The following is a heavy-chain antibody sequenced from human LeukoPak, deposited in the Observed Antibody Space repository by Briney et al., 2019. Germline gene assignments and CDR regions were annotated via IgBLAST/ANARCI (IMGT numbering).Heavy chain of an antibody. Sequence: SETLSLTCTVSGGSISSYYWSWIRQPPGKGLEWIGYIYYSGSTNYNPSLKSRVTTSVDTSKNQFSLKLSSVTAADTAVYYCARGYSGYVPFDYWGQGTLVTVSS. J-gene: IGHJ4*02. CDR3: ARGYSGYVPFDY. V-gene: IGHV4-59*01. CDR1: GGSISSYY. D-gene: IGHD5-12*01. CDR2: IYYSGST.